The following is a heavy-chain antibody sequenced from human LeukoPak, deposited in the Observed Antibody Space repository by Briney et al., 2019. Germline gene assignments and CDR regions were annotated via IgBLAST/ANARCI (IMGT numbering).Heavy chain of an antibody. J-gene: IGHJ3*02. Sequence: PSETLSLTCAVYGGSFSGYYWSWIRQPPGKGLEWIGEINHSGSTNYNPSLKSRVTISVDTSKNQFSLKLSSVTAADTAVYYCASDTMTPYAFDIWGQGTMVTVSS. CDR2: INHSGST. CDR1: GGSFSGYY. D-gene: IGHD3-22*01. CDR3: ASDTMTPYAFDI. V-gene: IGHV4-34*01.